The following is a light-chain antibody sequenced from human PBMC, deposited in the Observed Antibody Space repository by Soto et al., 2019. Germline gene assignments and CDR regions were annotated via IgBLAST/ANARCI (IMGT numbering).Light chain of an antibody. CDR1: QSISSY. Sequence: DIQMTQSPSSLSASVGYRVTITCRASQSISSYLNWYQQKPGKAPKLLIYAASSLQSGVPSRFSGSGSGTDFPLTISSLQPEDFETYYCQQSYSTLLTFGGGTKVDIK. V-gene: IGKV1-39*01. CDR2: AAS. CDR3: QQSYSTLLT. J-gene: IGKJ4*01.